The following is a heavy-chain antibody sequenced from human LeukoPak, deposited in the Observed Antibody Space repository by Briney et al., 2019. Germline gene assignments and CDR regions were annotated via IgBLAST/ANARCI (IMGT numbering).Heavy chain of an antibody. D-gene: IGHD2/OR15-2a*01. CDR3: AKDRVSPGFNWFDP. V-gene: IGHV3-23*01. Sequence: GGSLRLSCAASGVIISSYTMSWVRQAPGKGLEWVSAINGRGDNTYYADFVKGRFTISRDNSKSTVYLQMNSLRTEDTAVYYCAKDRVSPGFNWFDPWGQGTLVTVSS. CDR2: INGRGDNT. CDR1: GVIISSYT. J-gene: IGHJ5*02.